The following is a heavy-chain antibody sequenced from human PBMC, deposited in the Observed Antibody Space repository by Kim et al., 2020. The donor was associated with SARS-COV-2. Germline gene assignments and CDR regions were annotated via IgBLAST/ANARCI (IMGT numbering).Heavy chain of an antibody. CDR2: IYHSGTT. CDR3: ASRTSTVTTRWFAP. J-gene: IGHJ5*02. Sequence: SETLSLTCAVSGGSITSDNWWSWVRQPPGKGLEWIGEIYHSGTTIYNPSLRSRITVSVDKSKNHFSLSLSSVTAADTAVYYCASRTSTVTTRWFAPWGQGTLVTVSS. V-gene: IGHV4-4*02. D-gene: IGHD4-17*01. CDR1: GGSITSDNW.